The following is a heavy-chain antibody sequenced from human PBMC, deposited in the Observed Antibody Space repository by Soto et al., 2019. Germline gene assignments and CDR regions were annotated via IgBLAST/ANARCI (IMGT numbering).Heavy chain of an antibody. D-gene: IGHD6-6*01. CDR1: GFTFRNYA. J-gene: IGHJ6*02. CDR2: ISFDGRNK. CDR3: ARGGDIAARPDGDYYYDVDV. V-gene: IGHV3-30*04. Sequence: QVQLVESGGGVVQPGRSLRVSCAASGFTFRNYAIHWVRQAPGKGLEWVAVISFDGRNKYYADSVKGRFTISRDNSKTTLYLQMNSLRVEDTAVYYCARGGDIAARPDGDYYYDVDVWGQGTSVTVSS.